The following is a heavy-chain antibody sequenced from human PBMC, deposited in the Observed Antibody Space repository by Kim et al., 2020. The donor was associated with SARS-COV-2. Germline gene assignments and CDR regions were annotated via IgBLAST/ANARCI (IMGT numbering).Heavy chain of an antibody. CDR3: ARDGYYGMDV. J-gene: IGHJ6*02. Sequence: ETYYVATVKGRFTLTRDNAKNAMYLKMNRLRAEDTAVYYCARDGYYGMDVWGQGTTVTVSS. CDR2: ET. V-gene: IGHV3-7*03.